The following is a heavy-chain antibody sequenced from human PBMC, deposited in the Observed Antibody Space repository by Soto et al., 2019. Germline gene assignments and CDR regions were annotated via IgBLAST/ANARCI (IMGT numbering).Heavy chain of an antibody. J-gene: IGHJ4*02. D-gene: IGHD6-13*01. CDR2: IYYSGST. CDR3: AKEIGSSWYLFDY. V-gene: IGHV4-59*12. Sequence: SETLSLTCTVSGGSLSSYYWSWIRQPPGKGLEWIGYIYYSGSTKYNPSLKSRVTISVDTSKDTLYLQMNSLRAEDTAVYYCAKEIGSSWYLFDYWGQGTLVTVSS. CDR1: GGSLSSYY.